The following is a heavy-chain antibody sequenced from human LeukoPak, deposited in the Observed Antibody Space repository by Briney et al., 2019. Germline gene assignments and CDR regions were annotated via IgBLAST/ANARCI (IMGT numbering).Heavy chain of an antibody. V-gene: IGHV4-59*08. CDR2: IYYSGST. CDR1: GGSISNYY. CDR3: ARRAYFDL. Sequence: SETLSLTCTVSGGSISNYYWSWVRQPPGKGLEWIGYIYYSGSTTYNPSLKSRVTISVDTSKNQFSLKLSSVTAADTAVYYCARRAYFDLWGRGTLVTVSS. J-gene: IGHJ2*01.